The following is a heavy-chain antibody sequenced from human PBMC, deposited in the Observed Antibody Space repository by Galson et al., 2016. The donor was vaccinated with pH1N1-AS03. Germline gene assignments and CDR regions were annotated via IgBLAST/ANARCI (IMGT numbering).Heavy chain of an antibody. J-gene: IGHJ4*01. D-gene: IGHD6-13*01. CDR1: GYSFSDYW. V-gene: IGHV5-51*01. Sequence: QSGAEVKKPGESVKISCKGSGYSFSDYWIAWVRQMPGKGLEWMGIIHPRDSDTRYSPSFQGRVSISAAKSLSTAYLQWSSLKASDTATYYCARHLSSPFSSSSGYWGHGTLVTVSS. CDR3: ARHLSSPFSSSSGY. CDR2: IHPRDSDT.